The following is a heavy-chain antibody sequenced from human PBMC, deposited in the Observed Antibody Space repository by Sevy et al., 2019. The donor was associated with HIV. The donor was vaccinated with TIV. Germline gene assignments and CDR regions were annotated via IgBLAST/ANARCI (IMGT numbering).Heavy chain of an antibody. J-gene: IGHJ6*02. V-gene: IGHV3-11*01. D-gene: IGHD5-12*01. CDR3: ARDRVFPGGGATIQVHYYYGMDV. CDR1: GFTFSDYY. CDR2: ISSSGSTI. Sequence: GGSLRLSCAASGFTFSDYYMSWIRQAPGKGLEWVSYISSSGSTIYYADSVKGRFTISRDNAKNSLYLQMNSLRAEDTAVYYCARDRVFPGGGATIQVHYYYGMDVWGQGTTVTVSS.